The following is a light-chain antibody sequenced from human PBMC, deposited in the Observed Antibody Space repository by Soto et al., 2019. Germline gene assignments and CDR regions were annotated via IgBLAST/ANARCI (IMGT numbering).Light chain of an antibody. Sequence: QSVLTQPPAVSAAPRQSVTISCSGDSFNIGSYAVSWYQQVPGKDPNLLVYHDDLLPSGVSYRFSASTSGTSASLAISGLQSDDEGDYYCAAWYDRWNGVMFGGGTKVTVL. CDR1: SFNIGSYA. CDR3: AAWYDRWNGVM. CDR2: HDD. J-gene: IGLJ3*02. V-gene: IGLV1-36*01.